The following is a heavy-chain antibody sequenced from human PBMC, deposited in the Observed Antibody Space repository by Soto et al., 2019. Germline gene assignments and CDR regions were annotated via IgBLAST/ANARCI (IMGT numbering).Heavy chain of an antibody. D-gene: IGHD3-10*01. CDR2: IYYSGST. J-gene: IGHJ6*02. Sequence: SETLSLTCTVSGGSISSYYWSWIRQPPGKGLEWIGYIYYSGSTNYNPSLKSRVTISVDTSKNQFSLKLSSVTAADTAVYYCARAYGSGSSDYYYGMDVWGQGTTVTVS. CDR3: ARAYGSGSSDYYYGMDV. V-gene: IGHV4-59*01. CDR1: GGSISSYY.